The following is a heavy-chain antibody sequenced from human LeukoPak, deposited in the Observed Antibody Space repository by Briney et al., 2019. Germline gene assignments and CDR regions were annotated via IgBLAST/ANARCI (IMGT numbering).Heavy chain of an antibody. CDR3: ARELGYCSGGSCSYYYYGMDV. Sequence: GGSLRLSCAASGFTVSSSYMSWVRQAPGKGLEWVSVIYSGGSTYYADSVKGRFTISRDNSKNTLYLQMNSLRAEDTAVYYCARELGYCSGGSCSYYYYGMDVWGQGTTVTVSS. D-gene: IGHD2-15*01. V-gene: IGHV3-53*01. CDR2: IYSGGST. J-gene: IGHJ6*02. CDR1: GFTVSSSY.